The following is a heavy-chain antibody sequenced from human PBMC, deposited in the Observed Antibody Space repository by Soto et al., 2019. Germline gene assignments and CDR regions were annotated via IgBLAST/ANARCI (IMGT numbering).Heavy chain of an antibody. D-gene: IGHD6-19*01. CDR1: GFTFSSYS. CDR3: ATWYSSGWSRFDY. J-gene: IGHJ4*02. Sequence: GGSLRLSCAASGFTFSSYSMNWVRQAPGKGLEWVSYISSSSSTIYYADSVKGRFTISRDDAKNSLYLQMNSLRAEDTAVYYCATWYSSGWSRFDYWGQGTLVTVSS. V-gene: IGHV3-48*01. CDR2: ISSSSSTI.